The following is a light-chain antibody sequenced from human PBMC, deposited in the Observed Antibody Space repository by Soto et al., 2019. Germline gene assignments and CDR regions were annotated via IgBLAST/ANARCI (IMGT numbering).Light chain of an antibody. J-gene: IGLJ2*01. CDR2: RND. CDR3: AAWDDSLDGVL. Sequence: QSVLTQPPSASGTPGQRVTISCSGSSSNIGDNTVNWYQQVPGTAPKLLMYRNDQRPPGVPDRFSGSKSGTSASLDISGLQSEDEADYYCAAWDDSLDGVLFGGGTKVTVL. V-gene: IGLV1-44*01. CDR1: SSNIGDNT.